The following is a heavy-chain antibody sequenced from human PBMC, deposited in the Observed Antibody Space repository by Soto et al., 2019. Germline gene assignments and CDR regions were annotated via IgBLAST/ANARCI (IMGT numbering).Heavy chain of an antibody. CDR3: TTGGIVVVPAAIRPPRWDNWFDP. CDR1: GFTFSNAW. V-gene: IGHV3-15*01. J-gene: IGHJ5*02. D-gene: IGHD2-2*01. Sequence: EVQLVESGGGLVKPGGSLRLSCAASGFTFSNAWMSWVRQAPGKGLEWVGRIKSKTDGGTTDYAAPVKGRFTISRDDSKNTLYLQMNSLKTEDTAVYYCTTGGIVVVPAAIRPPRWDNWFDPWGQGTLVTVSS. CDR2: IKSKTDGGTT.